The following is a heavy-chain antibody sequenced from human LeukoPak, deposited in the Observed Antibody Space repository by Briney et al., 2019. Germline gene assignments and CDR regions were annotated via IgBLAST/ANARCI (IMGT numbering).Heavy chain of an antibody. J-gene: IGHJ2*01. V-gene: IGHV4-59*01. CDR3: ARTIPAAIFLGYFDL. CDR2: IYYSGST. D-gene: IGHD2-2*02. Sequence: SETLSLTCTVSGGSISSYYWSCIRQPPGKGLEWIGYIYYSGSTNYNPSLKSRVTISVDTSKNQFSLKLTSVTAADTAVYYCARTIPAAIFLGYFDLWGRGTLVTVSS. CDR1: GGSISSYY.